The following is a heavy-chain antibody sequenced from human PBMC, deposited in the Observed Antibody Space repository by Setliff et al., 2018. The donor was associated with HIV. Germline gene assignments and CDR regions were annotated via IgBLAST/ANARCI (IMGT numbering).Heavy chain of an antibody. J-gene: IGHJ6*03. D-gene: IGHD5-18*01. V-gene: IGHV6-1*01. Sequence: SQTLSLTCAISGDSVSSNSAAWNWIRQSPPRGLEWLGRTYYRSKWYNDYAVSVKSRITINPDTSKNQFSLQLNSVTPEDTAVYYCARGTGIQLWLKGGDYYYYYMDVWGKGTTVTVSS. CDR3: ARGTGIQLWLKGGDYYYYYMDV. CDR2: TYYRSKWYN. CDR1: GDSVSSNSAA.